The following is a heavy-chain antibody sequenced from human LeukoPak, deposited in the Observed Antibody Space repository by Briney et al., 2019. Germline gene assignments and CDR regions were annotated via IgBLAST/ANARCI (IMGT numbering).Heavy chain of an antibody. Sequence: ASVKVSCKASGGTFSSYAISWVRQAPGQGLEWMGGIIPIFGTANYAQKFQGRVTITADESTSTAYMELSSLRSEDTAVYYCARERGGSYDSDYWGQGTLVTVSS. D-gene: IGHD1-26*01. V-gene: IGHV1-69*13. CDR2: IIPIFGTA. CDR1: GGTFSSYA. CDR3: ARERGGSYDSDY. J-gene: IGHJ4*02.